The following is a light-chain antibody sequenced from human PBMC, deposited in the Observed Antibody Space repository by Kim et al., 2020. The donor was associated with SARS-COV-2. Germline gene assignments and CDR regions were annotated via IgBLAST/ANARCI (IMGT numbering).Light chain of an antibody. Sequence: QSVLTQPPSASGSPGQSVTISCTGASSDVGGWNYVSWYQHHPGRAPKLMIYEVTRRPSGVPDRFSGSKSGNTASLTVSGLQAEDEADYYCSSYAGSNTVVFGTGTKVTVL. CDR1: SSDVGGWNY. CDR3: SSYAGSNTVV. V-gene: IGLV2-8*01. CDR2: EVT. J-gene: IGLJ1*01.